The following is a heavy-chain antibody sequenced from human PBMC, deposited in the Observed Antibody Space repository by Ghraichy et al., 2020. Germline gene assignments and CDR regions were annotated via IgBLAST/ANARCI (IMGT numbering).Heavy chain of an antibody. CDR2: IYYSWST. CDR3: ARGAIVGATTPFHY. Sequence: SETLSLTCTVSGGSISSSSYYWGWIRQPPGKGLEWIGTIYYSWSTYYSPSLKSRVTISVDTSKNQFSLKLNSVTAADTAVYYCARGAIVGATTPFHYWGQGTLVIVSS. CDR1: GGSISSSSYY. J-gene: IGHJ4*02. V-gene: IGHV4-39*01. D-gene: IGHD1-26*01.